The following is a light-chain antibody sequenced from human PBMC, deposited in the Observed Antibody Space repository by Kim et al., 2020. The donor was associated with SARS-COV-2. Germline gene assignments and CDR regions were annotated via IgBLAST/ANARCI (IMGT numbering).Light chain of an antibody. CDR3: QQYYAFPLT. J-gene: IGKJ4*01. V-gene: IGKV1-16*01. CDR1: QDFNNY. Sequence: DIQMTQSPSSLSASVGDRVTITCRASQDFNNYLAWFQQRPGKAPKSLMFAVSTLQSGVPSRFSGSGSGTDFTLTINNLQPEDSATYYCQQYYAFPLTFGGGTKVEIK. CDR2: AVS.